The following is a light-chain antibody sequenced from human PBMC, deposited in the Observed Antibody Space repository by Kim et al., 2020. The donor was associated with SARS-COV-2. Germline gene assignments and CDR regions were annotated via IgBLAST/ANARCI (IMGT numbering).Light chain of an antibody. CDR1: SLRSYY. V-gene: IGLV3-19*01. CDR2: GKN. Sequence: SSELTQDPAVSVALGQTVRITCQGDSLRSYYASWYQQKPGQAPVLVIYGKNNRPSGIPDRLSGSSSGNTDSLTITGAQAEDEADYYCNSRDSSGNHWVFG. J-gene: IGLJ3*02. CDR3: NSRDSSGNHWV.